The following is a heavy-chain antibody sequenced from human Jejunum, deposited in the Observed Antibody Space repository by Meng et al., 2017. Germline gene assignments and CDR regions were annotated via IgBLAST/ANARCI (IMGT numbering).Heavy chain of an antibody. J-gene: IGHJ6*02. Sequence: GSLRLSCAVSGGSISSYNWWSWVRQSPGKGLEWIGEIYHSGSTNYNPSLKSRVTISVDKSKNQFSLKLSSVTAADTAVYFCARHTGYSSEDYYYYGLDVWGQGTTVTVSS. CDR3: ARHTGYSSEDYYYYGLDV. V-gene: IGHV4-4*01. CDR1: GGSISSYNW. CDR2: IYHSGST. D-gene: IGHD6-19*01.